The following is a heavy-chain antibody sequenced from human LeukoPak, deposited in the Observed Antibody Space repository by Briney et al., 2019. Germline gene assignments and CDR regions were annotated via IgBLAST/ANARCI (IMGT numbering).Heavy chain of an antibody. CDR3: ARPVDYSDSSGFYSGLGY. D-gene: IGHD3-22*01. CDR1: GFTFSGYW. V-gene: IGHV3-21*01. Sequence: PGGSLRLSCAASGFTFSGYWMHWVRQAPGKGLEWVSSISSNGAYIYSADSVQGRFTISRDNAKNSLYLQMNSLRAEDTAVYYCARPVDYSDSSGFYSGLGYWGQGTLVTVSS. J-gene: IGHJ4*02. CDR2: ISSNGAYI.